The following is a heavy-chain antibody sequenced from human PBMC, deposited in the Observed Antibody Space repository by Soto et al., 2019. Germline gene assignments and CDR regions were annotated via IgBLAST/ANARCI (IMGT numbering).Heavy chain of an antibody. V-gene: IGHV4-34*01. CDR2: INHSGST. D-gene: IGHD2-2*01. CDR1: GGSFSGYY. J-gene: IGHJ5*02. Sequence: QVQLQQWGAGLLKPSETLSLTCAVYGGSFSGYYWSWIRQPPGKGLEWIGEINHSGSTNYNPSLKTRVTRSVDTSKNQFSPKLSSVTAAVTAVYYCARDGYCSSSSWYWCDPWGQGTLVTVSS. CDR3: ARDGYCSSSSWYWCDP.